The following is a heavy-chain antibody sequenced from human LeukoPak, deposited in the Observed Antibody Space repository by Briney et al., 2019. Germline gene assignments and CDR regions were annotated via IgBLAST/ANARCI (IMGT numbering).Heavy chain of an antibody. Sequence: SETLSLTCTVSGGSVSSYYWSWIRQPAGKGLEWIGRILTSGTTDYNPSLKSRVTMSVDSSKNHFYLKLTSLTAADTAVYYCARRVRKDGYYYYMDVWGKGTTVTVSS. V-gene: IGHV4-4*07. CDR2: ILTSGTT. CDR1: GGSVSSYY. CDR3: ARRVRKDGYYYYMDV. D-gene: IGHD1-14*01. J-gene: IGHJ6*03.